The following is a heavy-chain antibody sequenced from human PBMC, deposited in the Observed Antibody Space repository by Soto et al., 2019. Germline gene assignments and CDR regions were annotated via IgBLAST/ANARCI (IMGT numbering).Heavy chain of an antibody. D-gene: IGHD3-10*01. CDR1: GFTFSSYA. Sequence: GGSLRLSCAASGFTFSSYAMSWVRQAPGKGLEWVSAISGSGGSTYYADSVKGRFTISRDNSKNTLYLQMNSLRAEDTAVYYCAKDQGITMVRGVMTGWGQGTLVTVSS. CDR2: ISGSGGST. V-gene: IGHV3-23*01. J-gene: IGHJ4*02. CDR3: AKDQGITMVRGVMTG.